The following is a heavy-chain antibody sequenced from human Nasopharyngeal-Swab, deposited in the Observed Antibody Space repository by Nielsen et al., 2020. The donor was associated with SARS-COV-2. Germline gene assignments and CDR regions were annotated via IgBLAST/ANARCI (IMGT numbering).Heavy chain of an antibody. Sequence: ASVKVSCKDSGYRFNSYGISWVRQAPGQGLEWMGWIGVYNGNIKYAPRVQGRVTMTADTSTSTVNMEVRGLRSDDTAVYYCARDGFYDFWSGYGGDDFYGMDVWGQGTTVTVSS. CDR2: IGVYNGNI. CDR1: GYRFNSYG. J-gene: IGHJ6*02. CDR3: ARDGFYDFWSGYGGDDFYGMDV. D-gene: IGHD3-3*01. V-gene: IGHV1-18*01.